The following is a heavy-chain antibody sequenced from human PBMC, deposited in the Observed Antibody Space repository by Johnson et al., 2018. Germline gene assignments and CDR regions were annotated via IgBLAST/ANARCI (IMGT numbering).Heavy chain of an antibody. J-gene: IGHJ3*02. CDR2: ISITGGST. CDR3: ASSVYSSSWDDAFDI. Sequence: VQLVESGGGLVQPGGSLRLSCAASGFTFSSSAIHWVRKAPGKGLEYVSSISITGGSTYYANSVKGRFTISREISKNHLYLQMGSLRADDMAVYYCASSVYSSSWDDAFDIWGQGTMVTVSS. CDR1: GFTFSSSA. V-gene: IGHV3-64*01. D-gene: IGHD6-13*01.